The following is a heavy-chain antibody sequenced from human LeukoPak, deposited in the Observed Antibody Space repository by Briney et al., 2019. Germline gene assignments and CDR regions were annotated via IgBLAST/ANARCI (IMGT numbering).Heavy chain of an antibody. D-gene: IGHD3-9*01. CDR3: ARDGGDTYYDILTGYYPNRNWFDP. CDR2: IYYSGST. V-gene: IGHV4-59*01. Sequence: SETLSLTCTVSGGSISSYYWSWIRQPPGKGLEWIGYIYYSGSTNYNPSLKSRVTISVDTSKNQFSLKLSSVTAADTAVYYCARDGGDTYYDILTGYYPNRNWFDPWGQGTLVTVSS. J-gene: IGHJ5*02. CDR1: GGSISSYY.